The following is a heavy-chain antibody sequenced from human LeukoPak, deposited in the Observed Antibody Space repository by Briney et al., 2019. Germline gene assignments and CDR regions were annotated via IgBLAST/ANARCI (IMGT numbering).Heavy chain of an antibody. J-gene: IGHJ4*02. CDR2: ISSSSSTI. Sequence: PGGSLRLSCAASGFTFSSYSMNWVRQAPGKGLEWVSYISSSSSTIYYAGSVKGRFTISRDNAKSSLYLQMNSLRDEDTAVYYCARDKGDGYSDYFDYWGQGTLVTVSS. D-gene: IGHD2-15*01. V-gene: IGHV3-48*02. CDR1: GFTFSSYS. CDR3: ARDKGDGYSDYFDY.